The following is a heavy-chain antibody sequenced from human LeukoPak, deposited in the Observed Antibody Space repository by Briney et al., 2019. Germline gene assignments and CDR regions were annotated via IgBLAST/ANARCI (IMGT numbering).Heavy chain of an antibody. Sequence: GGSPRLSCAASGFTFSSYWMSWVRQAPGKGLEWVANIKQDGSEKYYVDSVKGRFTISRDNAKNSLYLQMNSLRAEDTAVYYCARDYYGNYYYYYYGMDVWGQGTTVTVSS. CDR2: IKQDGSEK. CDR3: ARDYYGNYYYYYYGMDV. D-gene: IGHD3-10*01. V-gene: IGHV3-7*01. J-gene: IGHJ6*02. CDR1: GFTFSSYW.